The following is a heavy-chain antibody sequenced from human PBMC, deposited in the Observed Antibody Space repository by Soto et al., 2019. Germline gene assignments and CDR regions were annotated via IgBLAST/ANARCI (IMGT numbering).Heavy chain of an antibody. CDR2: IYTSGST. V-gene: IGHV4-4*07. J-gene: IGHJ6*02. D-gene: IGHD6-13*01. CDR1: GGSISSYY. Sequence: QVQLQESGPGLVKPSETLSLTCTVSGGSISSYYWSWIRQPAGKGLEWIGRIYTSGSTNYNPSLKGRVTMSVDTSKNQFSLKLSSVTAADTAVYYCARDRRYSSSVTKPRRKVNYYYYYGMDVWGQGTTVTVSS. CDR3: ARDRRYSSSVTKPRRKVNYYYYYGMDV.